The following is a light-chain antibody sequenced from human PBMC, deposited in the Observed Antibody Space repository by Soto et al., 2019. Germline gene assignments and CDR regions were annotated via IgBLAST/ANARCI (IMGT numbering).Light chain of an antibody. Sequence: SYELTQPSSVSVSPGQTARITCSGDVLAKKYARWFQQKPGQAPVLVIYKDSERPSGIPERFSGYSSGTTVTLTISGAQVEDEADYYCYSAADNNPWVFGGGTKLTVL. J-gene: IGLJ3*02. CDR3: YSAADNNPWV. CDR2: KDS. CDR1: VLAKKY. V-gene: IGLV3-27*01.